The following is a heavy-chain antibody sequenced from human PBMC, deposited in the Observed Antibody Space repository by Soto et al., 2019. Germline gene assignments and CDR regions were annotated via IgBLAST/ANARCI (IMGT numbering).Heavy chain of an antibody. CDR3: ARERDSFDY. Sequence: QVQLVQSGAVVTEPGASVKVSCKTFGFTFTLQYIHWVRQAPGQGLEWMGMVNAGDGSATYAREFRDKVSMTWDTSTSTVYLDLNSLKSEDTVIYYCARERDSFDYWGQGTLVSFSP. V-gene: IGHV1-46*01. CDR2: VNAGDGSA. J-gene: IGHJ4*02. D-gene: IGHD3-22*01. CDR1: GFTFTLQY.